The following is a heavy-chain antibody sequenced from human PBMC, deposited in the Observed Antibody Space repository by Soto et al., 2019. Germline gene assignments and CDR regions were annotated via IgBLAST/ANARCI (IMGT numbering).Heavy chain of an antibody. CDR3: ARAVAVPADFDY. J-gene: IGHJ4*02. V-gene: IGHV1-3*05. Sequence: QVQLVQSGAEEKKSGASVKVSCKASGYTFTGYAMHWVRQAPGQRLEWMGWINAGNGNTKYSQKFQGRVTITRDTSASTAYMGLSSLRAEDTAVYYCARAVAVPADFDYWGQGTLVTVSS. CDR1: GYTFTGYA. CDR2: INAGNGNT. D-gene: IGHD6-19*01.